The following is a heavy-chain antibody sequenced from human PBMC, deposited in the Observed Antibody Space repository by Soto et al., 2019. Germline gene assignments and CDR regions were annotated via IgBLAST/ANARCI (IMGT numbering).Heavy chain of an antibody. Sequence: QVQLQESGPGLVKPSGTLSLTCAVSGGSISSSNWWSWVRQPPGKGLEWIGEIYHSGSTNYNPSLKRRVTLSVDKSKNQFSLKLSSVTAADTAVYYCARVSGSYYYGMDVWCQGTTVTVSS. CDR3: ARVSGSYYYGMDV. J-gene: IGHJ6*02. V-gene: IGHV4-4*02. CDR1: GGSISSSNW. CDR2: IYHSGST. D-gene: IGHD1-26*01.